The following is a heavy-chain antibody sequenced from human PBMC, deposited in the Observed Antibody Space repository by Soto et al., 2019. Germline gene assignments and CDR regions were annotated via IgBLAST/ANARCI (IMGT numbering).Heavy chain of an antibody. J-gene: IGHJ4*02. D-gene: IGHD3-10*01. CDR2: IHWNDDK. V-gene: IGHV2-5*01. Sequence: QITLKPSGPTLVKPTQTLTLTCTFSGFSLSTGGESVGWIRQSPGKALEWVALIHWNDDKRSGPSLESRLTITKDTSKNQVVLTLTNMDPVDTATYFCAHRRGYGSRNFYFDFWAQGTLVTVSS. CDR3: AHRRGYGSRNFYFDF. CDR1: GFSLSTGGES.